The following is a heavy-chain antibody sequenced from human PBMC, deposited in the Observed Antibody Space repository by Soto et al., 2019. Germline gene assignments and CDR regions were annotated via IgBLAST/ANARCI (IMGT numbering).Heavy chain of an antibody. CDR2: ISWNSGSI. Sequence: YLRLSGAASGFTFDDYAMHWVRQAPWKGLEWVSGISWNSGSIGYADSVKGRFTISRDNAKNSLYLQMNSLRAEDTALYYCAKDMRSSWYTEYYYGMAVWGQGPTVTLSS. V-gene: IGHV3-9*01. D-gene: IGHD6-13*01. J-gene: IGHJ6*02. CDR1: GFTFDDYA. CDR3: AKDMRSSWYTEYYYGMAV.